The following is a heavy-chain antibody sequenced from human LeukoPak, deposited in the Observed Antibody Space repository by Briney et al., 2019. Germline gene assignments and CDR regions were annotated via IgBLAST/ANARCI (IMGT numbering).Heavy chain of an antibody. CDR1: GGTFTSYA. J-gene: IGHJ4*02. D-gene: IGHD3-10*01. V-gene: IGHV1-69*06. CDR2: IIPIFGTA. Sequence: SVRVCCKASGGTFTSYAISWVRQAPGQGLEWMGGIIPIFGTANYAQKFQGRVTITADKSTSTAYMELSSLRSEDTAVYYCASTSGPGSYLVDYWGQGTLVTVSS. CDR3: ASTSGPGSYLVDY.